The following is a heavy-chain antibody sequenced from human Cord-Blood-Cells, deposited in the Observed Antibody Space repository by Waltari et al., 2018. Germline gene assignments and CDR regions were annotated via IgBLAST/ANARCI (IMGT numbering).Heavy chain of an antibody. J-gene: IGHJ4*02. CDR3: ACSEGY. CDR1: GGSSRGYY. V-gene: IGHV4-34*01. Sequence: VQLQQWGAGLLKPSETLSFTCAVYGGSSRGYYWSWIRQPPGKGLEWIGEINHSGSTNYNPSLKSRVTISVDTSKNQFSLKLSSVTAADTAVYYCACSEGYWGQGTLVTVSS. CDR2: INHSGST.